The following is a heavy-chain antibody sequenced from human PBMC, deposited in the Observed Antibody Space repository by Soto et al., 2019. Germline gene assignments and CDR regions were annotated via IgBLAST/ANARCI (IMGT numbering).Heavy chain of an antibody. V-gene: IGHV1-3*01. CDR3: ALGLAALLGWFEA. J-gene: IGHJ5*02. D-gene: IGHD3-9*01. Sequence: QVQLVQSAADVKKPGASVRVSCEANGFTFRSYAVHWLRQAPGQRFEWMGWVNAGNGNTKYYQKFQGSPSLTRDTSASASYMELHSLTSEDTSVYYCALGLAALLGWFEAWGQGTLISVSS. CDR2: VNAGNGNT. CDR1: GFTFRSYA.